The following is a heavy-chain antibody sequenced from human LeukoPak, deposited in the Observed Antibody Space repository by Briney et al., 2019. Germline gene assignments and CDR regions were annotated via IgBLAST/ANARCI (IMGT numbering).Heavy chain of an antibody. CDR1: GFTFSSYS. V-gene: IGHV3-21*01. Sequence: GGSLRLSCAASGFTFSSYSMNWVRQAPGKGLEWVSSISSSSSYIYYADSVKGRFTISRDNAKNSLYLQMNSLRAEDTAVYYCARDQDTSYYMDVWGKGTTVTVSS. D-gene: IGHD2-15*01. J-gene: IGHJ6*03. CDR3: ARDQDTSYYMDV. CDR2: ISSSSSYI.